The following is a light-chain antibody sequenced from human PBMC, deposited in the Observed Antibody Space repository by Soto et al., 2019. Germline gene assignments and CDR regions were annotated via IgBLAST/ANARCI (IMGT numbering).Light chain of an antibody. Sequence: TQPPSFSGSPGKSITISCPGTSRAVGGYNYVSWYQQHPGKAPKLMIYDVSNRPSGVSNRFSGSKSGNTASLTISGLQAEDEADYYCSSYTSSRTLDVFGTGTKVTVL. V-gene: IGLV2-14*01. CDR3: SSYTSSRTLDV. CDR2: DVS. J-gene: IGLJ1*01. CDR1: SRAVGGYNY.